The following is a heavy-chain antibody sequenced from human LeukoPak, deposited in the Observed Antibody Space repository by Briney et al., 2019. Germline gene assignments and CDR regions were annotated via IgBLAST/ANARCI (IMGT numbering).Heavy chain of an antibody. D-gene: IGHD1-26*01. V-gene: IGHV4-59*08. CDR3: ARHDRNGGRYYDFDY. Sequence: PSETLSLTCTVSGGSISSYYWSWVRPPPGKGLEWIGHIYYTGSTNYNPSLKSRVTISVDTSKNQFSLKLSSLTAADTAVYYCARHDRNGGRYYDFDYWGQGTPVTVSS. CDR1: GGSISSYY. CDR2: IYYTGST. J-gene: IGHJ4*02.